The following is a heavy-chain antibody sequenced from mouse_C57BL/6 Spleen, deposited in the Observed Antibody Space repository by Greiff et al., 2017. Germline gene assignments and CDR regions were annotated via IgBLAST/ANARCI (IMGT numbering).Heavy chain of an antibody. V-gene: IGHV1-82*01. Sequence: VKLMESGPELVKPGASVKISCKASGYAFSSSWMNWVKQRPGKGLEWIGRIYPGDGDTNYNGKFKGKATLTADKSSSTAYMQLSSLTSEDSAVYFCVPNPVVADAMDYWGQGTSVTVSS. J-gene: IGHJ4*01. CDR2: IYPGDGDT. D-gene: IGHD1-1*01. CDR1: GYAFSSSW. CDR3: VPNPVVADAMDY.